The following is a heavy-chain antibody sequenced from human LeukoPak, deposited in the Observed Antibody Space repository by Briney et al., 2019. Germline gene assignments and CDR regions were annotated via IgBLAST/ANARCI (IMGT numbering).Heavy chain of an antibody. J-gene: IGHJ4*02. CDR1: GVTFRSFA. D-gene: IGHD2-8*01. CDR2: ISGSGGNT. V-gene: IGHV3-23*01. Sequence: PGGSLRLSCAASGVTFRSFAMSWVRQAPGKGLEWVSAISGSGGNTYYADSVKGRFTISRDNSNNTLYLQMNSLRAEDTAVYYCAKDRPVLMAYATSPHYFDYWGQGTLVTVSS. CDR3: AKDRPVLMAYATSPHYFDY.